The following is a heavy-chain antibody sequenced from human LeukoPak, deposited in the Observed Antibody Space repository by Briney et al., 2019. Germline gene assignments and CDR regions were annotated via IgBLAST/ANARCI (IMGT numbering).Heavy chain of an antibody. CDR1: GYTFTSYG. CDR3: ETRLYFDY. CDR2: ISAYNGNT. J-gene: IGHJ4*02. V-gene: IGHV1-18*01. Sequence: GASVKVSFKASGYTFTSYGISWVRQAPGQGLEWMGWISAYNGNTNYAQKLQGRVTITTDTSTSTAYMELRSLRCSDTAVYKGETRLYFDYWGQGTLVTVSS.